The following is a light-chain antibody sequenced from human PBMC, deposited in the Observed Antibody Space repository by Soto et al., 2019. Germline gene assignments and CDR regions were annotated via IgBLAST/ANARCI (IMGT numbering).Light chain of an antibody. CDR1: ISDIRINT. CDR2: TDN. Sequence: QFVLTHPPSASWTPGERFTISFSGGISDIRINTVNWYQQLPGTAPKVLIYTDNERPSGVPDRFSGSKSGTSASLEINGLQSGDEADYYCGAWDESMNGYVFGTGTKVTVL. CDR3: GAWDESMNGYV. V-gene: IGLV1-44*01. J-gene: IGLJ1*01.